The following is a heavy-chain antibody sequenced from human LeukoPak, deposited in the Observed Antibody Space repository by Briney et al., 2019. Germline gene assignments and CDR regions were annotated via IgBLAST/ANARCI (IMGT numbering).Heavy chain of an antibody. Sequence: SVKVSFKASGATFSSYAISWVRQAPGQGLEWMGRIIPILGIANYAQKFQGRVTITADKSTSTAYMELSSLRSEETAVYYCARDRATVVTYDALDIWGQGTMVSVSS. V-gene: IGHV1-69*04. CDR1: GATFSSYA. CDR3: ARDRATVVTYDALDI. J-gene: IGHJ3*02. CDR2: IIPILGIA. D-gene: IGHD4-23*01.